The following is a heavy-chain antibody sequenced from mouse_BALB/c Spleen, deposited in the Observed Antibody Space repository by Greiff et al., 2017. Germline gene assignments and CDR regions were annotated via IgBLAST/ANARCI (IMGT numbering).Heavy chain of an antibody. CDR3: ARRGTLWPQFAY. CDR1: GYTFTSYW. D-gene: IGHD1-1*01. CDR2: IDPSDSYT. J-gene: IGHJ3*01. V-gene: IGHV1-69*02. Sequence: QVQLQQPGAELVKPGASVKLSCKASGYTFTSYWMHWVKQRPGQGLEWIGEIDPSDSYTNYNQKFKGKATLTVDKSSSTAYMQLSSLTSEDSAVYYCARRGTLWPQFAYWGQGTLVTVSA.